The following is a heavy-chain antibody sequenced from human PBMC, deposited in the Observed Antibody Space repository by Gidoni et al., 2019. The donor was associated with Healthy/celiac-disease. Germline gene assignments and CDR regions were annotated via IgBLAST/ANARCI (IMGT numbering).Heavy chain of an antibody. V-gene: IGHV3-23*01. CDR3: AKDADRWVHLGYFDY. D-gene: IGHD1-1*01. J-gene: IGHJ4*02. CDR1: GFTFSSYA. CDR2: ISGSGGST. Sequence: EVQLLESGGGLVQPGGFLRLSCAASGFTFSSYAMSWVRQAPGKGLEWVSAISGSGGSTYYADSVKGRFTISRDNSKNTLYLKMNSLRAEDTAVYYCAKDADRWVHLGYFDYWGQGTLVTVSS.